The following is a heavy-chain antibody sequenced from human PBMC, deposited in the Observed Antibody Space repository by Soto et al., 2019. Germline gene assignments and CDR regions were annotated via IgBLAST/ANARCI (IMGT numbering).Heavy chain of an antibody. CDR1: GFTCSIDA. V-gene: IGHV3-30-3*01. Sequence: PWGSLRLWCAASGFTCSIDAMHWVGQAPGKGLDWVAVISYDGSNKYYADSVKGRFTISRDNSKNTLYLQMNSLRAEDTAVYYCARDNELYDSSGYYFEYFQHWGQGTLVTVSS. CDR2: ISYDGSNK. J-gene: IGHJ1*01. D-gene: IGHD3-22*01. CDR3: ARDNELYDSSGYYFEYFQH.